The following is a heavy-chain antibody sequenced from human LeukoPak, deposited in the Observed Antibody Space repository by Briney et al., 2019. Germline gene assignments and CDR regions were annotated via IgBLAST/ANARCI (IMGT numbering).Heavy chain of an antibody. CDR1: GYTFTGYY. Sequence: ASVKVSCKASGYTFTGYYMHWVRQAPGQGLEWMGRINPNSGGTNYAQKFQGRVTMTRDTSISTAYMELSRLRSDDTAAYYCARGSDYEDAFDIWGQGTMVTVSS. D-gene: IGHD4-17*01. CDR2: INPNSGGT. CDR3: ARGSDYEDAFDI. V-gene: IGHV1-2*06. J-gene: IGHJ3*02.